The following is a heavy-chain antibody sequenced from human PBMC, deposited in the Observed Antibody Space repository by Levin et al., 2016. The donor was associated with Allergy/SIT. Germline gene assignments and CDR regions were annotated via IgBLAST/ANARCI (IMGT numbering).Heavy chain of an antibody. CDR1: GFTFSSNS. D-gene: IGHD6-19*01. Sequence: GGSLRLSCAASGFTFSSNSMNWVRQAPGKGLEWVSSISSRSNYVHYAVSLRGRFTISRDNAKNALYLDMNSLRADDTAVYYCARDGSHSSGWFFDFWGPGTLVIVSS. CDR3: ARDGSHSSGWFFDF. V-gene: IGHV3-21*06. J-gene: IGHJ4*02. CDR2: ISSRSNYV.